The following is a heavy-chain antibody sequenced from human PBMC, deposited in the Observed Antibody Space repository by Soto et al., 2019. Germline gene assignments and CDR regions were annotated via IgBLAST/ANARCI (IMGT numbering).Heavy chain of an antibody. J-gene: IGHJ4*01. V-gene: IGHV3-23*01. CDR1: GFIFSSYT. CDR3: AKARCTGDTCFVPDY. D-gene: IGHD2-8*02. Sequence: PGGSLRLSCAASGFIFSSYTMAWVRQAPGKGLEWVSSISGSGGSPSYADSVQGRFIISRDNPRNTVSLQMNRLRAEGTATYYCAKARCTGDTCFVPDYWGHGRLVTVSS. CDR2: ISGSGGSP.